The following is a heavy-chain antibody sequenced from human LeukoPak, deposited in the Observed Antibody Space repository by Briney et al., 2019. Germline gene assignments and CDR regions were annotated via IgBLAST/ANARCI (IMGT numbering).Heavy chain of an antibody. CDR1: GYTFNTYG. CDR2: ISAYNGNR. Sequence: ASVKVSCKASGYTFNTYGISWVRHAPGQGLEWMGWISAYNGNRNYAQRIQGRVTMNIDKSTSTAYMELRSLRSDDTAVYFCAREVGTGVLRYFDLWGRGTLLTVSS. D-gene: IGHD4-23*01. J-gene: IGHJ2*01. V-gene: IGHV1-18*01. CDR3: AREVGTGVLRYFDL.